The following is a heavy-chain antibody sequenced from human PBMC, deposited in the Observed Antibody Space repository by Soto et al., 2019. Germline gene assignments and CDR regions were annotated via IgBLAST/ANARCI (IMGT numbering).Heavy chain of an antibody. CDR2: LHYTGSK. V-gene: IGHV4-30-4*01. D-gene: IGHD3-10*01. CDR3: AGQPTAGSYYDLGSYYYYYAMDV. J-gene: IGHJ6*01. CDR1: GGSICSGDYY. Sequence: PSEILSHRCSFFGGSICSGDYYWHWIRHPPGKGLQRIGHLHYTGSKYYNSSLKSRVTISLDTPKNQFSLKLSSVTAADTAVYYCAGQPTAGSYYDLGSYYYYYAMDVWGQGTTVT.